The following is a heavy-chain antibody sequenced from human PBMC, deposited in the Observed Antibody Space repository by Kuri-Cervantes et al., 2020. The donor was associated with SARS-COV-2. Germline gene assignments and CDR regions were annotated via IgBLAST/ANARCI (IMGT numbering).Heavy chain of an antibody. CDR3: AKRSDSADDFWSGYYTGNWFDP. Sequence: GESLKISCAASGFTFSSYAMSWVRQAPGKGLEWVSAISGSGGSTYYADSVKGRFTISRDNSKNTLYLQMNSLRAEDTAVYHCAKRSDSADDFWSGYYTGNWFDPWGQGTLVTVSS. J-gene: IGHJ5*02. D-gene: IGHD3-3*01. CDR2: ISGSGGST. V-gene: IGHV3-23*01. CDR1: GFTFSSYA.